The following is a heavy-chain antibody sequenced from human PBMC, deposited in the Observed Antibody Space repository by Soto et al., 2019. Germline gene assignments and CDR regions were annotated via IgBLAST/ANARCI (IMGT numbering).Heavy chain of an antibody. CDR2: IYWDGDK. Sequence: QITLKESGPTLVKPTQTLTLTCSFSGFSLNTGGLGVGWIRQPPGKALEWLALIYWDGDKRYSPSLQSRRNITKDTSPPPLVLPMTNIDAVDTATYYCVHSRCGGDCLRSYSSHYYDGMDVWGQGNTVTVSS. D-gene: IGHD2-21*02. CDR3: VHSRCGGDCLRSYSSHYYDGMDV. J-gene: IGHJ6*02. CDR1: GFSLNTGGLG. V-gene: IGHV2-5*02.